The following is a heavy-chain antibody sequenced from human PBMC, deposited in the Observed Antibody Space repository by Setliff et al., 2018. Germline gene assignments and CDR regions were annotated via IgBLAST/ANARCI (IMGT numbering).Heavy chain of an antibody. Sequence: SETLSLTCTVSGGSISSGSYYWSWIRQPAGKGLEWIGHIYTSGSTNYNPSLKSRVTISVDRSKNQFSLRLTSVTDADTALYYCARGRRFYDIVWGTYRYDAFEFWGQGTKVTVSS. CDR1: GGSISSGSYY. D-gene: IGHD3-16*02. CDR2: IYTSGST. V-gene: IGHV4-61*09. J-gene: IGHJ3*01. CDR3: ARGRRFYDIVWGTYRYDAFEF.